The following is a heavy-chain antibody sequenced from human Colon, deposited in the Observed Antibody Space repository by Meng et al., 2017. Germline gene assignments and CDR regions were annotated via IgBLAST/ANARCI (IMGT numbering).Heavy chain of an antibody. CDR1: GISFSSSG. CDR3: ARDRGVRDLDH. J-gene: IGHJ4*02. CDR2: IWSDGSNK. Sequence: QVQLVESGGGLVQPGRSLILSCLTSGISFSSSGMHWVRQAPGKGLEWVAMIWSDGSNKYYADSVKGRFTISRDNSKNTLYLQMDSLTAEDTAVYYCARDRGVRDLDHWGQGTLVTVSS. V-gene: IGHV3-33*01. D-gene: IGHD3-10*01.